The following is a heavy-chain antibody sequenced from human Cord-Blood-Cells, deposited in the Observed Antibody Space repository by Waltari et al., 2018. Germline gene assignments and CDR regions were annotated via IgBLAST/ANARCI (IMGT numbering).Heavy chain of an antibody. D-gene: IGHD3-3*01. CDR3: ARDGKGDFWSGYYTRYYYYGMDV. J-gene: IGHJ6*02. CDR2: IIPIFGTA. Sequence: QVQLVQSGAEVKKPGSSVKVSCKASGGTFSSYAISWVRQAPGQGLDWMGGIIPIFGTANYAQKFQGRVTITADESTSTAYMELSSLRSEDTAVYYCARDGKGDFWSGYYTRYYYYGMDVWGQGTTVTVSS. V-gene: IGHV1-69*12. CDR1: GGTFSSYA.